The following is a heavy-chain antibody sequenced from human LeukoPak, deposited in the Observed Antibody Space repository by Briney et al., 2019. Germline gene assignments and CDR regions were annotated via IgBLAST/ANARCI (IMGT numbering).Heavy chain of an antibody. CDR3: AGLYRNPASAWFDP. V-gene: IGHV4-34*01. Sequence: NPSETLSLTCAVYGGSFSGYYWSWIRQPPGKGLEWIGEINHSGSTNYNPSLKSRVTISVDTSMNQFSLKLRSVIAADTAVYYCAGLYRNPASAWFDPWGQGILVTVSS. D-gene: IGHD1-26*01. CDR2: INHSGST. CDR1: GGSFSGYY. J-gene: IGHJ5*02.